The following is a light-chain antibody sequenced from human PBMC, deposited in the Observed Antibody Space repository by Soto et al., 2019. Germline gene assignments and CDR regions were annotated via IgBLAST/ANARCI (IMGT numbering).Light chain of an antibody. CDR2: AAS. J-gene: IGKJ5*01. V-gene: IGKV1-39*01. CDR3: QQNYITPIT. Sequence: DILMTQSPSSLSASVGDRATITCRASQSISNYLNWYQQKPGKAPELLIYAASTLQSGVPSRFSGSGSGADFTLTISSLQPEDVATYYCQQNYITPITFGQRTRLEIK. CDR1: QSISNY.